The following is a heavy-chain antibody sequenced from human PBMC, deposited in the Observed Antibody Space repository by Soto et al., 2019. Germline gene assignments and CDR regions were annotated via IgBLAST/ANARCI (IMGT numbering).Heavy chain of an antibody. Sequence: QVKLVESGGTVVQPGRSLRLSCAASGFSFSKYAMHWVRQAPGKGLEWVAVITYDATNEYYADSVKGRFTISRDNSNNTLSLHMSSLRLADTAVYYCARKAVPDFWSQGTLVTVSS. V-gene: IGHV3-30-3*01. CDR2: ITYDATNE. J-gene: IGHJ4*02. CDR3: ARKAVPDF. D-gene: IGHD6-19*01. CDR1: GFSFSKYA.